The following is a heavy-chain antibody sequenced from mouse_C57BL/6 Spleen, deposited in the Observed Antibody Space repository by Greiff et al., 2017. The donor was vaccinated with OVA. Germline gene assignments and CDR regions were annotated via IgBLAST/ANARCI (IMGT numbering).Heavy chain of an antibody. CDR2: INYDGSST. V-gene: IGHV5-16*01. CDR3: ASGTGRGYFDY. D-gene: IGHD4-1*01. CDR1: GFTFSDYY. J-gene: IGHJ2*01. Sequence: EVQLVESEGGLVQPGSSMKLSCTASGFTFSDYYMAWVRQVPEKGLEWVANINYDGSSTYYLDSLKSRFIISRDNAKNILYLQMSSLKSEDTATYYCASGTGRGYFDYWGQGTTLTVSS.